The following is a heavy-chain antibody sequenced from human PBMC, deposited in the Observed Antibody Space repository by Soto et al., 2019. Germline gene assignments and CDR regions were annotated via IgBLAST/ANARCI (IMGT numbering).Heavy chain of an antibody. D-gene: IGHD3-3*01. CDR1: GGFISSSNW. J-gene: IGHJ4*02. Sequence: SETLSLTCAVSGGFISSSNWWGWVRQSPGKGLEWIGEIYHSGSTNYNPSLKSRVSISVEKSKNQFSLILSSVTAADTAVYFCAGYEASSTYFDYWGQGALVTVS. CDR2: IYHSGST. CDR3: AGYEASSTYFDY. V-gene: IGHV4-4*02.